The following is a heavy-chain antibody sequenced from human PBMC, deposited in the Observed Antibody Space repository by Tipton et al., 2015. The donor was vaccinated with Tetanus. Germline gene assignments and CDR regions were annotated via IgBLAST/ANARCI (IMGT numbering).Heavy chain of an antibody. D-gene: IGHD3-9*01. CDR3: TRGRPLTGNYYQYYMDV. CDR2: VYGAGST. CDR1: GFSVSNNH. J-gene: IGHJ6*03. Sequence: SLRLSCAASGFSVSNNHMNXVRQAPGKGLEWVSVVYGAGSTDYADSVQGRLTLYRDNSKNILYLQLSNLRADDAAVYYCTRGRPLTGNYYQYYMDVWGKGTTVTVSS. V-gene: IGHV3-53*01.